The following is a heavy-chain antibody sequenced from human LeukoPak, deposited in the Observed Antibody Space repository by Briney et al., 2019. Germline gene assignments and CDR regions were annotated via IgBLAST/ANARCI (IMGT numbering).Heavy chain of an antibody. CDR2: IWYDGSNK. Sequence: ALRLSCAASGFTFSSYGMHWVRQAPGKGLEWVAVIWYDGSNKYYADSVKGRFTISRDNSKNTLYLQMNSLRDEDTAVYYCTRRFDSWGQGVLVTVSS. J-gene: IGHJ4*02. CDR1: GFTFSSYG. V-gene: IGHV3-33*01. CDR3: TRRFDS.